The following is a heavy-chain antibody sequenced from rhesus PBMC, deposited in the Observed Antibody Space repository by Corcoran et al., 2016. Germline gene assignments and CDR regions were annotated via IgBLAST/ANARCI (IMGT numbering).Heavy chain of an antibody. CDR2: ISGSSGST. D-gene: IGHD5-36*01. CDR1: GDSVSSSNW. V-gene: IGHV4-65*01. Sequence: QVQLQESGPGLVKPSETLSLTCAVSGDSVSSSNWWSWIRQPPGKGLEWIGSISGSSGSTYYNPSLRSRVTISTDTSKNQCSLKLSAVTAADTAVYYCARDQGGYSYGYFDCWGQGVLVTVSS. J-gene: IGHJ4*01. CDR3: ARDQGGYSYGYFDC.